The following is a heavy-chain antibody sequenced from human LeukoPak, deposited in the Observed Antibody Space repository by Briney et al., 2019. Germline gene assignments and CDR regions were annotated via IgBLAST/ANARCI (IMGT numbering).Heavy chain of an antibody. CDR3: ARVPYDILTGYYSLYYYYGMDV. Sequence: SVTVSCKASGGTFSSYAISWVRQAPGQGLEWMGGIIPIFGTANYAQKFQGRVTITADKSTSTAYMELSSLRSEDTAVYYCARVPYDILTGYYSLYYYYGMDVWGKGTTVTVSS. CDR1: GGTFSSYA. V-gene: IGHV1-69*06. J-gene: IGHJ6*04. D-gene: IGHD3-9*01. CDR2: IIPIFGTA.